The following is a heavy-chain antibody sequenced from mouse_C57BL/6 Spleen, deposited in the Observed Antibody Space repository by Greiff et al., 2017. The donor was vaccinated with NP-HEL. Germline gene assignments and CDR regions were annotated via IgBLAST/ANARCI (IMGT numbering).Heavy chain of an antibody. CDR3: VRDYYGSSPWFAY. Sequence: EVKVVESGGGLVQPKGSLKLSCAASGFSFNTYAMNWVRQAPGKGLEWVARIRSKSNNYATYYADSVKDRFTISRDDSESMLYLQMNNLKTEDTAMYYCVRDYYGSSPWFAYWGQGTLVTVSA. D-gene: IGHD1-1*01. J-gene: IGHJ3*01. CDR2: IRSKSNNYAT. CDR1: GFSFNTYA. V-gene: IGHV10-1*01.